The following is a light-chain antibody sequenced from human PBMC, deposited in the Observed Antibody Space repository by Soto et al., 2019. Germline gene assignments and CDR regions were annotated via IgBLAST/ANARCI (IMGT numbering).Light chain of an antibody. CDR1: NRDVGGYNY. V-gene: IGLV2-14*01. Sequence: VLAQPAPLSGSPGQASTLSRPGTNRDVGGYNYVSWYQQHPGKAPKLMIYDVSNRPSGVSNRFSGSKSGNTASLTISGLQAEDEADYYCSSYTSSSTPYVFGTGTKVTVL. CDR2: DVS. CDR3: SSYTSSSTPYV. J-gene: IGLJ1*01.